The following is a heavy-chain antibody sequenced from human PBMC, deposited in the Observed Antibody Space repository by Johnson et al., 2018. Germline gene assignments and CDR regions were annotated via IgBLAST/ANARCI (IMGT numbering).Heavy chain of an antibody. V-gene: IGHV4-59*11. CDR1: GVSLSLHQ. D-gene: IGHD2/OR15-2a*01. CDR2: IYEDGST. J-gene: IGHJ3*01. Sequence: QVQLQESGPGLVKPSETLSLICTVSGVSLSLHQWDWIRQAPGKGLEWIGVIYEDGSTNYNPSLKSRVTISVDRSKNQFSLKLTSATGADTAVYYCARESFSMRTGNDGFDLWGQGTKVNVSS. CDR3: ARESFSMRTGNDGFDL.